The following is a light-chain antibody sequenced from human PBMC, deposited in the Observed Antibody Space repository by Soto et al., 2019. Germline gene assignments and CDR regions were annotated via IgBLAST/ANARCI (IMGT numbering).Light chain of an antibody. J-gene: IGKJ3*01. CDR3: QQRSNWPPVFT. Sequence: EIVLTQSPATLSLSPGERATLSCRASQSVRNYLAWYQQKPGQAPRLLIYDASNRATGIPARFSGSGSGTDFTLTISSLEPEDFAVYYCQQRSNWPPVFTFGPGTKVDLK. CDR2: DAS. CDR1: QSVRNY. V-gene: IGKV3-11*01.